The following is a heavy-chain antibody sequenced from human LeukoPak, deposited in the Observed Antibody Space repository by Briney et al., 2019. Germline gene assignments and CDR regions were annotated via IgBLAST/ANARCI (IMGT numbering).Heavy chain of an antibody. CDR1: GFTFGSYM. CDR2: ISSNGGST. D-gene: IGHD3-22*01. CDR3: ARADDSSGYSIYYYYGMDV. J-gene: IGHJ6*02. Sequence: PGGSLRLSCAASGFTFGSYMMSWVRQAPGRGLEWVSTISSNGGSTYYADSVKGRFTISRDNSKNTLYLQMNSLRAEDTAVYYCARADDSSGYSIYYYYGMDVWGQGTTVTVSS. V-gene: IGHV3-23*01.